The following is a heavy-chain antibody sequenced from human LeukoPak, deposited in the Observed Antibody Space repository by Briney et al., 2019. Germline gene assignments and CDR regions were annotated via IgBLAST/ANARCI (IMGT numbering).Heavy chain of an antibody. V-gene: IGHV4-61*05. CDR1: GGSISSSSYY. Sequence: SSETLSLTCTVSGGSISSSSYYWGWIRQPPGKGLEWIGYIYYSGSTNYNPSLKSRVTISVDTSKNQFSLKLSSVTAADTAVYYCARARYYCDSSGYPYWYFDLWGRGTLVTVSS. J-gene: IGHJ2*01. CDR3: ARARYYCDSSGYPYWYFDL. D-gene: IGHD3-22*01. CDR2: IYYSGST.